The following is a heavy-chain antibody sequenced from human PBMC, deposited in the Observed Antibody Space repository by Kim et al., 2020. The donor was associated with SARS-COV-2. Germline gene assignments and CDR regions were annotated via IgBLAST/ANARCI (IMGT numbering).Heavy chain of an antibody. V-gene: IGHV3-48*02. CDR3: ARDRFDWLESAAYYFDY. Sequence: VKCRFTISRDNAKNSLYLQMNSLRDEDTAVYYCARDRFDWLESAAYYFDYWGQGTLVTVSS. J-gene: IGHJ4*02. D-gene: IGHD3-9*01.